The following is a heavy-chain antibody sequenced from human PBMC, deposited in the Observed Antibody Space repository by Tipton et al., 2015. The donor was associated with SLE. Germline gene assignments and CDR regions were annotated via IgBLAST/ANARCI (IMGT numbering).Heavy chain of an antibody. Sequence: SLRLSCTASGFTFSSYSMNWGRQAPGKGLEWVSSISSSSSYIYYADPVKGRITISQDNAKNSLYRQMNSLRAADTAVYYCARATGGKGSDAFDIWGQGTMVTVSS. V-gene: IGHV3-21*03. CDR3: ARATGGKGSDAFDI. CDR1: GFTFSSYS. J-gene: IGHJ3*02. CDR2: ISSSSSYI. D-gene: IGHD7-27*01.